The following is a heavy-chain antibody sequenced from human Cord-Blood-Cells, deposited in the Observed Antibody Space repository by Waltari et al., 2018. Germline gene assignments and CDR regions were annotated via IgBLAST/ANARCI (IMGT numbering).Heavy chain of an antibody. V-gene: IGHV3-7*01. J-gene: IGHJ4*02. CDR3: ARDVEVRGAYFDY. D-gene: IGHD3-10*01. CDR1: GFTFSSYW. CDR2: IKQDGSEK. Sequence: EVQLVESGGGLVQPGGSLRLSWSASGFTFSSYWMSWFRQAPGKGLEWVASIKQDGSEKYYVDSVKGRFTISRDNAKNSLYLQMNSLRAEDTAVYYCARDVEVRGAYFDYWGQGTLVTVSS.